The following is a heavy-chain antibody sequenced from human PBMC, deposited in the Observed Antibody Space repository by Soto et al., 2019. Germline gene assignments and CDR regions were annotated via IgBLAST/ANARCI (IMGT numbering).Heavy chain of an antibody. CDR1: GFTFSSYS. V-gene: IGHV3-21*01. CDR3: ARDDFGSGGALNWFDP. J-gene: IGHJ5*02. D-gene: IGHD3-3*01. CDR2: ISSSSYI. Sequence: EVQLVESGGGLVKPGGSLRLSCAASGFTFSSYSMNWVRQAPGKGLEWVSSISSSSYIYYADSVKGRFTISRDNAKNSLYLQMNSLRAEDTAVYYCARDDFGSGGALNWFDPWGQGTLVTVSS.